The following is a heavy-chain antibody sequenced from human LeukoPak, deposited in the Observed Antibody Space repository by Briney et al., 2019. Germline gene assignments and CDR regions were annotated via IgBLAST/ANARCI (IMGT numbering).Heavy chain of an antibody. CDR1: AFTFSSYW. CDR3: ARPHRDYSNRDYYYYYMDV. CDR2: ISSSGSTI. J-gene: IGHJ6*03. D-gene: IGHD4-11*01. V-gene: IGHV3-48*04. Sequence: PGGSLRLSCAASAFTFSSYWMHWVRQAPGKGLEWVSYISSSGSTIYYADSVKGRFTISRDNAKNSLYLQMNSLRAEDTAVYYCARPHRDYSNRDYYYYYMDVWGKGTTVTVSS.